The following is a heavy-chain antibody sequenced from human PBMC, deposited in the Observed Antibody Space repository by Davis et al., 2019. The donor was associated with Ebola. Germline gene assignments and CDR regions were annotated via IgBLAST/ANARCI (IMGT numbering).Heavy chain of an antibody. CDR3: ARLYYDFWSGYSLPSGYFDY. V-gene: IGHV1-69*02. Sequence: SVKVSCKASGYTFTGYYMHWVRQAPGQGLEWMGRIIPILGIANYAQKFQGRVTITADKSTSTAYMELSSLRSEDTAVYYCARLYYDFWSGYSLPSGYFDYWGQGTLVTVSS. J-gene: IGHJ4*02. CDR1: GYTFTGYY. CDR2: IIPILGIA. D-gene: IGHD3-3*01.